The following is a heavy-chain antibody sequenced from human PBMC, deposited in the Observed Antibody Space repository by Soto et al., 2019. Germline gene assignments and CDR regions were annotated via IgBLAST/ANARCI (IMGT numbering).Heavy chain of an antibody. CDR2: TYYRSKWYN. J-gene: IGHJ6*02. CDR3: ARWDHDYGYLDV. Sequence: QVQLQQSGPGLVKPSQTLSLTCDISGDSVSSNRGAWTWIRQSPSRGLEWLGRTYYRSKWYNEYGLSVKSRXXIXAXKCKNQFSLQLTSVTPEDAAVYYCARWDHDYGYLDVWGLGTTVTVSS. D-gene: IGHD4-17*01. CDR1: GDSVSSNRGA. V-gene: IGHV6-1*01.